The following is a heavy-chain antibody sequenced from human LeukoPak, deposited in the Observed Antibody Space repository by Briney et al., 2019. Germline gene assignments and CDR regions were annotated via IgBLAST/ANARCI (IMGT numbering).Heavy chain of an antibody. CDR2: IKQDGGEK. J-gene: IGHJ3*02. CDR1: GFTFSNYW. Sequence: PGGSLRLSCAASGFTFSNYWMNWVRQAPGKWLEWVANIKQDGGEKSYVSSVKRRFTISRDNAKNSLLLQMNILGSETTAVYYCARDRVGAASHGFHAFDIWGQGTLVSVSS. CDR3: ARDRVGAASHGFHAFDI. V-gene: IGHV3-7*01. D-gene: IGHD4/OR15-4a*01.